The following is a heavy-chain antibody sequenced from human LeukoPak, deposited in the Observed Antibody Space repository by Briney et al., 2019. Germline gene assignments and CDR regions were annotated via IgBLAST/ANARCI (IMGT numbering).Heavy chain of an antibody. CDR2: INHSGST. J-gene: IGHJ5*02. V-gene: IGHV4-34*01. Sequence: SETLSLTCAVYGGSFSGYYWSWIRQPPGKGLEWIGEINHSGSTNYNPSLKSRVTISVDTSKNQFSLKLSSVTAADTAVYYCARMRLLWSGELLSNWFDPWGQGTLVTVSS. CDR3: ARMRLLWSGELLSNWFDP. CDR1: GGSFSGYY. D-gene: IGHD3-10*01.